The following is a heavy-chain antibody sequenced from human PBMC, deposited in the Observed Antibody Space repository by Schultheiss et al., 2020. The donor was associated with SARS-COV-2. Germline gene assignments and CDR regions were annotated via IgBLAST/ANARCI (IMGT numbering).Heavy chain of an antibody. CDR1: GFTFSNAW. CDR3: ARDRRFDY. CDR2: IYSGGST. Sequence: GGSLRLSCAASGFTFSNAWMSWVRQAPGKGLEWVSVIYSGGSTYYADSVKGRFTISRDNSNNTLYLQMNSLRPEDTAVYYCARDRRFDYWGQGTLVTVSS. J-gene: IGHJ4*02. V-gene: IGHV3-66*02. D-gene: IGHD3-16*02.